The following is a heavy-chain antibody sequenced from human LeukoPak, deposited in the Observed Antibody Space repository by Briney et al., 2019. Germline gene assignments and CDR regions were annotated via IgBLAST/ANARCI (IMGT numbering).Heavy chain of an antibody. CDR1: GGSFSGYY. D-gene: IGHD3-10*01. J-gene: IGHJ6*02. CDR3: ARGSITMVRGVIIPNYYYYYGMDV. Sequence: SETLSLTCAVSGGSFSGYYWSWIRQPPGKGLEWIGEINHSGSTNYNPSLKSRVTISVDTSKNQFSLKLSSVTAADTAVYYCARGSITMVRGVIIPNYYYYYGMDVWGQGTTVTVSS. V-gene: IGHV4-34*01. CDR2: INHSGST.